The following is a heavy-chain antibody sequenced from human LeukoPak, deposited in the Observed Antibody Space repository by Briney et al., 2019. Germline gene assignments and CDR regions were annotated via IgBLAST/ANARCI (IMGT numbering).Heavy chain of an antibody. CDR3: ARTVTYYYGSGSWFDP. Sequence: SETLSLTCTVSGGSISSYYWSWIRQPPGKGLEWIGYIYYSGSTNYDPSLKSRVTISVDTSKNQFSLKLSSVTAADTAVYYCARTVTYYYGSGSWFDPWGQGTLVTVSS. D-gene: IGHD3-10*01. CDR1: GGSISSYY. J-gene: IGHJ5*02. CDR2: IYYSGST. V-gene: IGHV4-59*01.